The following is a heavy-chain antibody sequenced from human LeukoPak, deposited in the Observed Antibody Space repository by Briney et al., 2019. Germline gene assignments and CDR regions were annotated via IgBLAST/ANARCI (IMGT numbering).Heavy chain of an antibody. D-gene: IGHD5-12*01. CDR2: IYPRDSAT. Sequence: GESLKISCKASGYIFTNYWIGWVRQMPGKCLEWMEIIYPRDSATRYSPSFQSQVTVSVDKSISTGYLQWNTLEASDTAMYYCARRQYSGYDFDFWGQGTLVTVSS. V-gene: IGHV5-51*01. CDR3: ARRQYSGYDFDF. CDR1: GYIFTNYW. J-gene: IGHJ4*02.